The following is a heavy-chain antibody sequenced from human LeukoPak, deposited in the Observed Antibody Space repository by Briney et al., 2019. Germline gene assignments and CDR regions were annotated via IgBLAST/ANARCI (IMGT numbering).Heavy chain of an antibody. D-gene: IGHD3-16*01. V-gene: IGHV4-59*01. CDR2: ISYSGST. J-gene: IGHJ3*02. Sequence: SETLSLTCIVSGGSLNNYYWSWIRQPPGKGLEWIGYISYSGSTDYNLSLKSRVTISVDTSKNQFSLKLNSVTAADTAVYYCARGLWRGAFDIRGQGTIVTVSS. CDR3: ARGLWRGAFDI. CDR1: GGSLNNYY.